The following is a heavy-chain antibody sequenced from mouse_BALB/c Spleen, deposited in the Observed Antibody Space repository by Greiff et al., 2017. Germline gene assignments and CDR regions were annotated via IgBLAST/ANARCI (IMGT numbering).Heavy chain of an antibody. Sequence: EVQGVESGGGLVQPGGSRKLSCAASGFTFSSFGMHWVRQAPEKGLEWVAYISSGSSTIYYADTVKGRFTISRDNPKNTLFLQMTSLRSEDTAMYDCARSSSYGYWYFDVWGEGTTVTVSS. CDR1: GFTFSSFG. J-gene: IGHJ1*01. CDR2: ISSGSSTI. V-gene: IGHV5-17*02. CDR3: ARSSSYGYWYFDV. D-gene: IGHD1-1*01.